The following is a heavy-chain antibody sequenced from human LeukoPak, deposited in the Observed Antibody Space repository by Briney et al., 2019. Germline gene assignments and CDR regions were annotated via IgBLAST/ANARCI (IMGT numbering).Heavy chain of an antibody. CDR2: ISFDATKE. CDR3: ARFKVGSNTTQKNAFDI. CDR1: GFTFSNYA. J-gene: IGHJ3*02. D-gene: IGHD1-26*01. V-gene: IGHV3-30*01. Sequence: PGGSLRFSCAASGFTFSNYAMHWVRQAPGKGLEWVAVISFDATKEYFAKAVKGRFTISRDNSKSTLFLQMDSLRVEDTALYFCARFKVGSNTTQKNAFDIWGRGTVVTVSS.